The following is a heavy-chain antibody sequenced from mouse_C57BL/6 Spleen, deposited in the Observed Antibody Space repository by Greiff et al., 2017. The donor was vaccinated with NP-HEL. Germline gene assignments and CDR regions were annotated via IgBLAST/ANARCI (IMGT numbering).Heavy chain of an antibody. V-gene: IGHV1-26*01. CDR1: GYTFTDYY. Sequence: EVQLQQSGPELVKPGASVKISCKASGYTFTDYYMNWVKQSHGKSLEWIGDINPNNGGTSYNQKFKGKATLTVDKSSSTAYMELRSLTSEDSAVYYCARTPYYYGNSWYFDVWGTGTTVTVSS. J-gene: IGHJ1*03. D-gene: IGHD1-1*01. CDR3: ARTPYYYGNSWYFDV. CDR2: INPNNGGT.